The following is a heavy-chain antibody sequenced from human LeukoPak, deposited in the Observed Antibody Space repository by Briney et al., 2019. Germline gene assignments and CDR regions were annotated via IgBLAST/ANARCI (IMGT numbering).Heavy chain of an antibody. CDR3: AAYYYDSSGYPRFDY. CDR2: IYYSGSA. J-gene: IGHJ4*02. CDR1: GGSISSYY. Sequence: PSETLSLTCTVSGGSISSYYWSWIRQPPGKGLEWIGYIYYSGSANYNPSLKSRLTISVDTSKKQFSLKLSSVTAADTAVYYCAAYYYDSSGYPRFDYWGQGTLVTVSS. D-gene: IGHD3-22*01. V-gene: IGHV4-59*01.